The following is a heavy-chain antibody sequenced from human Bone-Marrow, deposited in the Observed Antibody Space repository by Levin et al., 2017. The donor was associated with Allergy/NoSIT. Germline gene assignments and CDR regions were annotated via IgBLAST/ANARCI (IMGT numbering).Heavy chain of an antibody. CDR1: GFTFSTYW. CDR3: ARGPGFIIDY. J-gene: IGHJ4*02. CDR2: INQDVSEI. V-gene: IGHV3-7*01. Sequence: GGSLRLSCAASGFTFSTYWMTWVRQAPGKGLEWVAIINQDVSEIYYLDSVKGRFTISRDNAKDSLYLQMNNLRAEDTALYYCARGPGFIIDYWGQGTLVTVSS. D-gene: IGHD3-10*01.